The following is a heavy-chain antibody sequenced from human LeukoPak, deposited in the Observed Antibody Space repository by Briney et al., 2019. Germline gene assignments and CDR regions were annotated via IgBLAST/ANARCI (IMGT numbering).Heavy chain of an antibody. CDR3: ARDGAAAGSFDY. J-gene: IGHJ4*02. Sequence: GGSLRLSCAASGFTFSSYSMNWVRQAPGKGLEWVAVISYDGSNKYYADSVKGRFSISRDNSKNTLYLQMNSLRAEDTAVYYCARDGAAAGSFDYWGQGTLVTVSS. CDR2: ISYDGSNK. CDR1: GFTFSSYS. V-gene: IGHV3-30*03. D-gene: IGHD6-13*01.